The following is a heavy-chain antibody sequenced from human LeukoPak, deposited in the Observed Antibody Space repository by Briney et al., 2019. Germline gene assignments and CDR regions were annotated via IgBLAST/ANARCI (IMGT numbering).Heavy chain of an antibody. D-gene: IGHD1-26*01. CDR2: IYYSGST. CDR1: GGSISSSSYY. J-gene: IGHJ4*02. V-gene: IGHV4-39*07. CDR3: ARGGGSYTY. Sequence: SETLSLTCTVSGGSISSSSYYWGWIRQPPGKGLEWIGSIYYSGSTYYNPSLKSRVTISIDTSKNQFSLNLSSVTAVDTAVYFYARGGGSYTYWGQGTLVTVSS.